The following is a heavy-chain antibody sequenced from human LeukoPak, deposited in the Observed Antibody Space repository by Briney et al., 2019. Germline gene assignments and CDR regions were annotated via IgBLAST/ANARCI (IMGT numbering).Heavy chain of an antibody. CDR1: GSTFSNCA. Sequence: PGRSLRLSCAASGSTFSNCAMHWVRQAPGKGLEWVAVVSYDGSNNYHADSVEGRFTISRDNAKNTLYLQMNSLRAEDTAVYYCARENTRFFDYWGQGTLVTVSS. J-gene: IGHJ4*02. CDR2: VSYDGSNN. V-gene: IGHV3-30-3*01. D-gene: IGHD3-10*02. CDR3: ARENTRFFDY.